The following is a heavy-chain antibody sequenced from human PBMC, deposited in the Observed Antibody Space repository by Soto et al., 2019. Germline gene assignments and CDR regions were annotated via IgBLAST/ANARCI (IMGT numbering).Heavy chain of an antibody. V-gene: IGHV3-30*18. CDR2: ISYDGSNK. D-gene: IGHD2-15*01. J-gene: IGHJ4*02. Sequence: QVQLVESGGGVVQPGRSLRLSCAASGFTFSSYGMHWVRQAPGKGLEWVAVISYDGSNKYYADSVKGRFTISRDNSKNTLYLQMNSLRAEDTAVYYCAKDQKWVGAAYYYWGQGTLVTVSS. CDR1: GFTFSSYG. CDR3: AKDQKWVGAAYYY.